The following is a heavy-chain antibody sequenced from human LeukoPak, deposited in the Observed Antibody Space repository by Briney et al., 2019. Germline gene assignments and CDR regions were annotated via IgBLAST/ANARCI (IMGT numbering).Heavy chain of an antibody. D-gene: IGHD1-26*01. CDR2: IYSGGST. Sequence: SETLSLTCTVSGGSISTSRFYWGWTRQPPGKGLESLGIIYSGGSTYYEQSRKSRFTISADTSKNQFSLSLRSVTAADTAVYYCAREGSGSYYKVDYWGQGTLVTVSS. V-gene: IGHV4-39*02. CDR1: GGSISTSRFY. CDR3: AREGSGSYYKVDY. J-gene: IGHJ4*02.